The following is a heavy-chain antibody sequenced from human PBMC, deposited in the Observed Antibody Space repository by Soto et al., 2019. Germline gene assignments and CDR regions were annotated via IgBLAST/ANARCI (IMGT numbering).Heavy chain of an antibody. CDR3: ARDLVGSSRTIYYYYGMDV. V-gene: IGHV1-69*13. J-gene: IGHJ6*02. D-gene: IGHD6-6*01. CDR2: IIPIFGTA. CDR1: GGTFSSYA. Sequence: ASVKVSCKASGGTFSSYAISWVRQAPGQGLEWMGGIIPIFGTANYAQKFQGRVTITADESTSTAYMELSSLRSEDTAVYYCARDLVGSSRTIYYYYGMDVWGQGTTVTVS.